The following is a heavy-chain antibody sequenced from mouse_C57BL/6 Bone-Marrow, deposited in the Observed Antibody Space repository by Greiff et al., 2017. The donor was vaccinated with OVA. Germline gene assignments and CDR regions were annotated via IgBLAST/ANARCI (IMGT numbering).Heavy chain of an antibody. CDR2: IRLKSDNYAT. Sequence: EVKLMESGGGLVQPGGSMKLSCVASGFTFSNYWMNWVRQSPEKGLEWVAQIRLKSDNYATHYAESVKGRFTISRDDSKSSVYLQMNNLRAEDTGIYYCTGPMVTTSFAYWGQGTLVTVSA. D-gene: IGHD2-2*01. J-gene: IGHJ3*01. V-gene: IGHV6-3*01. CDR1: GFTFSNYW. CDR3: TGPMVTTSFAY.